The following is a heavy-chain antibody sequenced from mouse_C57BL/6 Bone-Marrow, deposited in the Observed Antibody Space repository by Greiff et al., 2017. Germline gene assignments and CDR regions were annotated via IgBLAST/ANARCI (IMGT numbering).Heavy chain of an antibody. D-gene: IGHD2-2*01. J-gene: IGHJ1*03. CDR1: GYTFTNYW. V-gene: IGHV1-63*01. Sequence: QVHVKQSGAELVRPGTSVKMSCKASGYTFTNYWIGWAKQRPGHGLEWIGDIYPGGGYTNYNEKFKGKATLTADKSSSTAYMQFSSLTSEYSAIYYCARYYYGYHWYFDVWGTGTTVTVSS. CDR3: ARYYYGYHWYFDV. CDR2: IYPGGGYT.